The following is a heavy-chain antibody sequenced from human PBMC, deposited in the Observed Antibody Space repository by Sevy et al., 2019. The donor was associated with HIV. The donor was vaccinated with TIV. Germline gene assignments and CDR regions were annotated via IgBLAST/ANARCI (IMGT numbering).Heavy chain of an antibody. CDR3: ATHSVDYDILTGYPRIDYYGMDV. CDR2: INHSGST. D-gene: IGHD3-9*01. CDR1: GGSFSGYY. J-gene: IGHJ6*02. V-gene: IGHV4-34*01. Sequence: SETLSLTCAVYGGSFSGYYWSWIRQPPGKGLEWTGEINHSGSTNYNPSLKSRVTISVDTSKNQFSLKLSSVTAADTAVYYCATHSVDYDILTGYPRIDYYGMDVWGQGTTVTVSS.